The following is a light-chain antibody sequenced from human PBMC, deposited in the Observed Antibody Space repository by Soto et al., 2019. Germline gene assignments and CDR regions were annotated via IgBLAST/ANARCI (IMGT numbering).Light chain of an antibody. Sequence: QSVLTQPPSVSGSPGQSVTISCTGTSSDVGSYNRVSWYQQPPGTAPKLMIYEVSNRPSGVPDRFSGSKSGNTASLTISGLQAEDEADYYCSSYISSSTWVFGGGTKVTVL. V-gene: IGLV2-18*02. CDR2: EVS. J-gene: IGLJ3*02. CDR3: SSYISSSTWV. CDR1: SSDVGSYNR.